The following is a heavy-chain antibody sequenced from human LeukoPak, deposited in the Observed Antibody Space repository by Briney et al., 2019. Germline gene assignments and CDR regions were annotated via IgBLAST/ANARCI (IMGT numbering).Heavy chain of an antibody. Sequence: ASVKVSCKASGYTFTSYGISWVRQAPGQGLEWMGWISAYNGNTNYAQKLQGRVTMTTDTSTSTAYMELRSLRSDDTAVYYCARADRVRILTGYYYFDYWGQGTLVTVSS. D-gene: IGHD3-9*01. CDR2: ISAYNGNT. J-gene: IGHJ4*02. CDR3: ARADRVRILTGYYYFDY. CDR1: GYTFTSYG. V-gene: IGHV1-18*01.